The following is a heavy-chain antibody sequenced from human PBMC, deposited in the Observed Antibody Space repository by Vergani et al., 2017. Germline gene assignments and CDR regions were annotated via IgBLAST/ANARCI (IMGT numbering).Heavy chain of an antibody. V-gene: IGHV3-9*01. CDR3: ARPSAPGDYDALDI. D-gene: IGHD4-17*01. CDR1: GFTFDDYA. Sequence: EVQLVESGGGLVQPGRSLRLSCAASGFTFDDYAMHWVRQAPGKGLEWVSGISWNSGSIGYADSVKGRFTISRDNAKNSLYLQMNSLSAEDTAVYHCARPSAPGDYDALDIWGQGTMVTVSS. CDR2: ISWNSGSI. J-gene: IGHJ3*02.